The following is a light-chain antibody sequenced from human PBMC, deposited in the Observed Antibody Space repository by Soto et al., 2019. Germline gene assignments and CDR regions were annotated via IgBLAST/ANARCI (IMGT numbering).Light chain of an antibody. V-gene: IGKV1-27*01. Sequence: DIQLTQSPSSLSASVGDRVTITCRASQAISTYLVWYQQKPGTVPKLLIFAASTLQSGVPSRFSGSGSGTDFTLTISSLQPEDVAPYYCQNYNGAPWTFCQGTKVEIK. J-gene: IGKJ1*01. CDR3: QNYNGAPWT. CDR2: AAS. CDR1: QAISTY.